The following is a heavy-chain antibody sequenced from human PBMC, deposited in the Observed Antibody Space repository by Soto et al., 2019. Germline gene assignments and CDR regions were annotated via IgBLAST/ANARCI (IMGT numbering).Heavy chain of an antibody. CDR1: GYTFTNYD. J-gene: IGHJ4*02. Sequence: QVQLVQSGAEVKKPGASVKVSCKTSGYTFTNYDIKWVRQATGQGLEWMGWTNPKSGYTGSAQKFQGRVTMTRDSYIRTAYMELHSLTSEDTAVYYCARTAGDLDYWGQGTLITVSS. V-gene: IGHV1-8*01. D-gene: IGHD4-17*01. CDR2: TNPKSGYT. CDR3: ARTAGDLDY.